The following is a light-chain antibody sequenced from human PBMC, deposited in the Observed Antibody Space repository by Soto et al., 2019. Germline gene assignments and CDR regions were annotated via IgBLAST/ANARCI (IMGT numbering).Light chain of an antibody. CDR3: QQYNTYST. CDR2: AAV. Sequence: AIQMNQSPSSLSASVGDRVTITCRASQDIRNDLAWYQQKPGKAPNLLIFAAVNLQSGVPSRFSGSGSGTEFTLTISSLQPDDFATYYCQQYNTYSTFGQGTRLE. J-gene: IGKJ5*01. CDR1: QDIRND. V-gene: IGKV1-6*01.